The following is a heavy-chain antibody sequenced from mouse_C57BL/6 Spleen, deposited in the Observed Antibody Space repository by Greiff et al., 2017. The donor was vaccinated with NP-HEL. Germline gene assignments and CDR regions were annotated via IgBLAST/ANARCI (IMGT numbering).Heavy chain of an antibody. V-gene: IGHV2-9-1*01. Sequence: VMLVESGPGLVAPSQSLSITCTVSGFSLTSYAISWVRQPPGKGLEWLGVIWTGGGTNYNSALKSRLSISKDNSKSQVFLKMNSLQTDDTARYYCASNIYYDYDDAMDYWGQGTSVTVSS. CDR1: GFSLTSYA. CDR2: IWTGGGT. J-gene: IGHJ4*01. CDR3: ASNIYYDYDDAMDY. D-gene: IGHD2-4*01.